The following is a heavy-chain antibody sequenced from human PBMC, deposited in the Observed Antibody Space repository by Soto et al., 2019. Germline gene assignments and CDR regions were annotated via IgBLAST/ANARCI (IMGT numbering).Heavy chain of an antibody. D-gene: IGHD2-2*01. CDR2: INPSGGST. J-gene: IGHJ5*02. CDR1: GYTFTSYY. V-gene: IGHV1-46*01. Sequence: ASVTVSCKASGYTFTSYYMHWVRQAPGQGLEWMGIINPSGGSTSYAQKFQGRVTMTRDTSTSTVYMELSSLRSEDTAVYYCARDLGYCSSTSCSYRGWFDPWGQGTLVTISS. CDR3: ARDLGYCSSTSCSYRGWFDP.